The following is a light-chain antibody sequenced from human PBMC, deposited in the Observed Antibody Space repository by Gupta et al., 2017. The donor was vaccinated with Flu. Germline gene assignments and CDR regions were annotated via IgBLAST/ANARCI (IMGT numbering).Light chain of an antibody. CDR3: QSYDSSRSGYVV. Sequence: QSVLTQPPSVSGAPGQRVTISCTGSSSNIGTGYDVHWYQLLPGTAPKVLIYGNNNRPSGVPDRFSGSKSGTSASLAITGLQAEDEADYYCQSYDSSRSGYVVFGGGTKLTVL. V-gene: IGLV1-40*01. J-gene: IGLJ2*01. CDR1: SSNIGTGYD. CDR2: GNN.